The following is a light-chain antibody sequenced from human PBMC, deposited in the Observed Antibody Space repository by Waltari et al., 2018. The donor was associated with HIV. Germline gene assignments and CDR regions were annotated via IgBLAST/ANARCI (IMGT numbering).Light chain of an antibody. CDR3: ATWDSSLSVGVV. V-gene: IGLV1-51*02. CDR2: ESN. Sequence: QSVLTQPPSVSAAPGQKVTISCSGSSSNIGNNFVSWYQQLPGTAPKLLIYESNKRPSGMPDRFCGSKSGTSATLGITGLQTGDEADYYCATWDSSLSVGVVFGGGTKLTVL. CDR1: SSNIGNNF. J-gene: IGLJ2*01.